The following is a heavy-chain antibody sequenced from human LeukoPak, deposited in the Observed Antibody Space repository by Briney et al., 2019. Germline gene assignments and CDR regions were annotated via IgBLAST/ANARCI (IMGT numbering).Heavy chain of an antibody. J-gene: IGHJ2*01. CDR2: ISWNSGSI. CDR3: AEDNDYRPNESYFWYFDL. Sequence: GRSLRLSCAASGFTFDDYAMHWVRQAPGKGLEWVSVISWNSGSIGYADSVKGRFTISRDNAKNSLYLQMNSLRAEDTALYYCAEDNDYRPNESYFWYFDLWGRGTLVTVSS. V-gene: IGHV3-9*01. D-gene: IGHD4-11*01. CDR1: GFTFDDYA.